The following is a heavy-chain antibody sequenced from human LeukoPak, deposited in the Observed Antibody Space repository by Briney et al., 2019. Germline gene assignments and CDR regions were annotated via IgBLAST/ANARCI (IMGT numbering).Heavy chain of an antibody. Sequence: ASVKVSCKASGYTFTGYYMHWVRPAPGQGLEWMGWINPNSGGTNYAQKFQGRVTMTRDTSISTAYMELSRLGSDDTAVYYCARAYGSGSPFDYWGQGTLVTVSS. V-gene: IGHV1-2*02. CDR1: GYTFTGYY. CDR3: ARAYGSGSPFDY. D-gene: IGHD3-10*01. CDR2: INPNSGGT. J-gene: IGHJ4*02.